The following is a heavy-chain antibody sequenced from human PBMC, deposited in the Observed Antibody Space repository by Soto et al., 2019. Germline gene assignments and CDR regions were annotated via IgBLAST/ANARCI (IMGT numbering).Heavy chain of an antibody. V-gene: IGHV3-33*01. CDR1: GFTFSSDG. D-gene: IGHD3-3*01. CDR2: IWYDGSNK. J-gene: IGHJ6*02. Sequence: PGGALRLSCAASGFTFSSDGMHRVRQAPGKGLEGVEVIWYDGSNKYYADSVKGRFTISRDNSKNTLYLQMNSLRAEDTAVYYCARDMGFWSGYYKYDGYYYGMDVWGQGTTVTVSS. CDR3: ARDMGFWSGYYKYDGYYYGMDV.